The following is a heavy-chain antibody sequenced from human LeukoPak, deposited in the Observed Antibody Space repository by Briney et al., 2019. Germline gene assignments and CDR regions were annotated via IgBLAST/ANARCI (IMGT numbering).Heavy chain of an antibody. CDR2: IKQDGSEK. CDR3: ARDSASGYDPPFDY. J-gene: IGHJ4*02. CDR1: GFTFSSYW. V-gene: IGHV3-7*03. D-gene: IGHD5-12*01. Sequence: GGSLRLSRAASGFTFSSYWMSWVRQAPGKGLEWVANIKQDGSEKYYVDSVKGRFTISRDNAKNSLYLQMNSLRAEDTAVYYCARDSASGYDPPFDYWGQGTLVTVSS.